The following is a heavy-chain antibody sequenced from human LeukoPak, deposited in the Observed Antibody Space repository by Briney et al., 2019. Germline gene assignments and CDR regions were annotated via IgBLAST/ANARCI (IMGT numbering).Heavy chain of an antibody. CDR3: ARDRSWGSQCYFDY. V-gene: IGHV3-33*01. CDR2: IWYDGSIK. CDR1: GFHFSTYG. J-gene: IGHJ4*02. Sequence: GRSLRLSCAASGFHFSTYGMHWVRQAPGKGLEWVGVIWYDGSIKIYAESVKGRFTISRDNSKNTLYLQMNSLRAEDTAVYYCARDRSWGSQCYFDYWGQGTLVTVSS. D-gene: IGHD7-27*01.